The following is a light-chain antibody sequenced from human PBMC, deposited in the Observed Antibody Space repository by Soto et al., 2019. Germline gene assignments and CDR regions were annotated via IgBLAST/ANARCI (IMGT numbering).Light chain of an antibody. CDR2: EVS. J-gene: IGLJ1*01. V-gene: IGLV2-18*02. Sequence: QSVLPQPPSVSGSPGQSVTISCTGTSSDIGSYNRVSWYQQPPGTAPKLMVYEVSNRPSGVPDRFSGSKSDNTASLTISGLQAEDEADYYCSSYTRSSTYVFGTGTKVTVL. CDR1: SSDIGSYNR. CDR3: SSYTRSSTYV.